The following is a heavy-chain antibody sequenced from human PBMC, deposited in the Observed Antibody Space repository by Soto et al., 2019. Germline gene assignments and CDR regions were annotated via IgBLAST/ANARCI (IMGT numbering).Heavy chain of an antibody. CDR3: AREGFDVGASLRGWNDP. CDR2: IWHDESNQ. D-gene: IGHD1-1*01. Sequence: QVQLVESGGGVVQPGRSLRLSCAASGFTFSAYAMHWVRQAPGKGLEWVAVIWHDESNQYYADSVKGRFTISRDNSKNTLYLQMNSLRAEDTAVYHCAREGFDVGASLRGWNDPWGQGTQVTVSS. V-gene: IGHV3-33*01. J-gene: IGHJ5*02. CDR1: GFTFSAYA.